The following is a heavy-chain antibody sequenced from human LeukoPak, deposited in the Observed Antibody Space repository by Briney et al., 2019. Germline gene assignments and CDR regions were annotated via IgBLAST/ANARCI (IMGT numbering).Heavy chain of an antibody. CDR2: IYYSGST. CDR1: GGSISSYY. V-gene: IGHV4-59*08. D-gene: IGHD2-21*02. Sequence: SETLSLTCTVSGGSISSYYWSWIRQPPGKGLEWIGYIYYSGSTNYNPSLKSRVTISVDTSKNQFSLKLSSVTAADTAVYYCARRLPHWYFDLWGRGTLVTVSS. CDR3: ARRLPHWYFDL. J-gene: IGHJ2*01.